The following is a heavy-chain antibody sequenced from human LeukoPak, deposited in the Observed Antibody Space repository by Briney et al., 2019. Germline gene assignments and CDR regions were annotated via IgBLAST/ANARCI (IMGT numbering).Heavy chain of an antibody. CDR3: ARVGITMVRGVISGGHYYYYMDV. Sequence: SETLSLTCTVSGGSISSGTYFWSWIRQPAGKGLEWIGRISSSGSTDYNPSLKSRVTISLDTSKNQFFLKLNSVTAADTAVYYCARVGITMVRGVISGGHYYYYMDVWGKGTTVTVSS. J-gene: IGHJ6*03. V-gene: IGHV4-61*02. CDR2: ISSSGST. CDR1: GGSISSGTYF. D-gene: IGHD3-10*01.